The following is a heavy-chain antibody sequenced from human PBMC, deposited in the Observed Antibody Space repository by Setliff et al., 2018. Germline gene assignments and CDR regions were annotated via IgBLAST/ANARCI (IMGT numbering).Heavy chain of an antibody. D-gene: IGHD3-10*01. J-gene: IGHJ6*02. CDR3: ARDRGRGWFGGMDV. Sequence: SETLSLTCTVSGGSISSSNWWSWVRQPPGKGLEWIGEIYHSGSTNYNPSLTRRVTISVDKSKNQFSLKLSSVTAADTAVYYCARDRGRGWFGGMDVWGQGTTVTVSS. CDR1: GGSISSSNW. V-gene: IGHV4-4*02. CDR2: IYHSGST.